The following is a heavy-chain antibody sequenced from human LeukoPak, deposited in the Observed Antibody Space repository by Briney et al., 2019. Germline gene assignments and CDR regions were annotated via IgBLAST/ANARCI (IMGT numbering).Heavy chain of an antibody. CDR3: ARVGSTPAKFDY. CDR1: GVSFGRYS. Sequence: AETLSLTCAVSGVSFGRYSWSWIRQTPEKGGEWIGEINYSGYTKYNPSLKSRVAMSVDTSKNQFSLNLRSMTVADTGLYFCARVGSTPAKFDYWGQGTQVAVSS. D-gene: IGHD1-26*01. J-gene: IGHJ4*02. V-gene: IGHV4-34*01. CDR2: INYSGYT.